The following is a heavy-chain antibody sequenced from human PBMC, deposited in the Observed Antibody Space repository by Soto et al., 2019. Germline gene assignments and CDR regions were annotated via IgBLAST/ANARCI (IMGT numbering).Heavy chain of an antibody. CDR1: GGTFSSYA. V-gene: IGHV1-69*13. CDR2: IIPIFGTA. J-gene: IGHJ6*02. CDR3: ARGQVVVVTAIFYYGMDV. D-gene: IGHD2-21*02. Sequence: AVKVSCKASGGTFSSYAISWVRQAPGQGLEWMGGIIPIFGTANYAQKFQGRVTITADESTSTAYMELSSLRSEDTAVYYCARGQVVVVTAIFYYGMDVWGQGTTVTVYS.